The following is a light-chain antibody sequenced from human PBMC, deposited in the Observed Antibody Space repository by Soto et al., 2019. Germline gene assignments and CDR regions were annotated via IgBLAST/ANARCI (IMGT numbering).Light chain of an antibody. CDR1: QSISTW. V-gene: IGKV1-5*03. J-gene: IGKJ1*01. Sequence: DIQMTQSPSTLSASVGDRVTITCRASQSISTWLAGYQHKPGKAPKLLIYKASSLESGVPSRFSGSGSGTEFTLTISSLQPDDFATYYCQQYNRYWTFGQGTKVEIK. CDR3: QQYNRYWT. CDR2: KAS.